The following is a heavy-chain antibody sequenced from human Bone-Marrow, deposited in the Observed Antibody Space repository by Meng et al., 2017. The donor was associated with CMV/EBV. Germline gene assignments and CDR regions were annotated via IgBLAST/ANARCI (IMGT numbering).Heavy chain of an antibody. CDR1: GGTFSSYA. CDR2: IIPIFGTA. Sequence: SVKVSCKASGGTFSSYAISWVRQAPGQGLEWMGGIIPIFGTANYAQKFQGRVTITTDESMSTAYMELSSLRSEDTAVYYCATYSNCGGDCPPTFDNWGQGTLVTVSS. J-gene: IGHJ4*02. V-gene: IGHV1-69*05. D-gene: IGHD2-21*01. CDR3: ATYSNCGGDCPPTFDN.